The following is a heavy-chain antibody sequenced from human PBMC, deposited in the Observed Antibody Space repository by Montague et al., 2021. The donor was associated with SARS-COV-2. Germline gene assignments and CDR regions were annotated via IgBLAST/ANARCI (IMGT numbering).Heavy chain of an antibody. Sequence: SETLSLTCAVSGDSITRDWWSWVRQPPGKGLEWIGEIYHTGTTNYNPSLRNRVTISMDRSRNQVSLSLNFVTAADTAVYYCAGHLIGGHALSHWGQGTLVTVS. V-gene: IGHV4-4*02. CDR2: IYHTGTT. CDR1: GDSITRDW. J-gene: IGHJ4*02. CDR3: AGHLIGGHALSH. D-gene: IGHD2-15*01.